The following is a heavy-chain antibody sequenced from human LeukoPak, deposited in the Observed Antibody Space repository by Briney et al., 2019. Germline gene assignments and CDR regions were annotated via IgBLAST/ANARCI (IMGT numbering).Heavy chain of an antibody. Sequence: SVKVSCKASGGTFSSYAISWVRQAPGQGLEWMGRVIPIFGIANYAQKFQGRVTITADKSTSTAYMELSSLRSEDTAVYYCARGRYYYDSSGYYYVDDDYWGQGTLVTVSS. CDR3: ARGRYYYDSSGYYYVDDDY. CDR1: GGTFSSYA. J-gene: IGHJ4*02. D-gene: IGHD3-22*01. V-gene: IGHV1-69*04. CDR2: VIPIFGIA.